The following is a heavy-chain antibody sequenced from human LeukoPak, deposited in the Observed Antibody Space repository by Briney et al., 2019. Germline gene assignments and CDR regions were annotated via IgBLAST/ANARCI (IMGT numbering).Heavy chain of an antibody. CDR2: IKQDGSEK. CDR3: AREFYYYDSSGYWGY. Sequence: GGSLRLSCAASGFTFSSYWMSWVRQAPGKGLEWVANIKQDGSEKYYVDSVKGRFTISRGNAKNSLYLQMNSLRAKDTAVYYCAREFYYYDSSGYWGYWGQGTLVTVSS. V-gene: IGHV3-7*01. J-gene: IGHJ4*02. CDR1: GFTFSSYW. D-gene: IGHD3-22*01.